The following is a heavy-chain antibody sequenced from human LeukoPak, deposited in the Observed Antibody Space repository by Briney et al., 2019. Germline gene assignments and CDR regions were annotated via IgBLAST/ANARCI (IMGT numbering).Heavy chain of an antibody. CDR3: LRGDRRDY. CDR1: GFTFNTYC. V-gene: IGHV3-21*06. Sequence: GGSLRLSCEASGFTFNTYCMNWARQAPGKGLEWVSSIDSSGGYMFYADSVKGRFIISRDNAKDSLYLHMNSLRVEDTAVYYCLRGDRRDYWGQGTLVTVSS. CDR2: IDSSGGYM. J-gene: IGHJ4*02.